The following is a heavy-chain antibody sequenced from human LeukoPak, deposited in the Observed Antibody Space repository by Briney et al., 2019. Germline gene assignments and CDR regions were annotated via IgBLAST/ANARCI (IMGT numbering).Heavy chain of an antibody. CDR1: GFRFSSQW. CDR2: IEQDGSAK. J-gene: IGHJ4*02. CDR3: ARADYYGSMLDY. D-gene: IGHD3-10*01. Sequence: GGSLRLSCAVSGFRFSSQWMTWVRQAPGTGLEWVANIEQDGSAKYYVVSVDGRFTVSRDNAENSLYLQMDFLRAEDTAVYYCARADYYGSMLDYWGQGSLVTVSS. V-gene: IGHV3-7*04.